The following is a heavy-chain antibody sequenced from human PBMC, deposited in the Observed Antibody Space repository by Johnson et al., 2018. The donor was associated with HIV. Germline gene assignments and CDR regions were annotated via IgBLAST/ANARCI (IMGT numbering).Heavy chain of an antibody. Sequence: QVQLVESGGGVVQPGRSLRLSCAASGFSFSTYAMHWVRQAPGKGLEWVAFIRYDGSNKYYADSVKGRFTISRDNSKNTLYLQMNSLRAEDTALYYCVRAQFLQWLFFDAFDIWGQGTMVTVSS. V-gene: IGHV3-30*02. CDR3: VRAQFLQWLFFDAFDI. D-gene: IGHD3-3*01. CDR2: IRYDGSNK. CDR1: GFSFSTYA. J-gene: IGHJ3*02.